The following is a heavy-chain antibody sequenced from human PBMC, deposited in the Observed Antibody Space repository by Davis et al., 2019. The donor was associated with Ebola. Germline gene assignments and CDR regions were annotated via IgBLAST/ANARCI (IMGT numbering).Heavy chain of an antibody. J-gene: IGHJ5*02. CDR2: IYPGDSDT. CDR1: GYTFSNYW. Sequence: GESLKISCTASGYTFSNYWIGWVRQMPGKGLEWMGIIYPGDSDTRYSPSFQGQFTISADTSLNTADLQWSSLKASDDAIYYCGRHGTHGFFNWFDPWGQGTLVTVSS. V-gene: IGHV5-51*01. D-gene: IGHD3-3*01. CDR3: GRHGTHGFFNWFDP.